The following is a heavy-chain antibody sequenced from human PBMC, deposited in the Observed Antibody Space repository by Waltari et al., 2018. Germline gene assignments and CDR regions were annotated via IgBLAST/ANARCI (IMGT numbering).Heavy chain of an antibody. V-gene: IGHV1-69*05. CDR2: IIRICGTA. Sequence: QVQLVQSGAEVKKPGSSVTVSCKASGGSFSSYAISWVRQALGQGLEWMGGIIRICGTANYAQKVQGRVTITTDESTSTAYMELSSLRSEDTAVYYCARGGAAAGTVLRNWGQGTLVTVSS. CDR3: ARGGAAAGTVLRN. J-gene: IGHJ4*02. D-gene: IGHD6-13*01. CDR1: GGSFSSYA.